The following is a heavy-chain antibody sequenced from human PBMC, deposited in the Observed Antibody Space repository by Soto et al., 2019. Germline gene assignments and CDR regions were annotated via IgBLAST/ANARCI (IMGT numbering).Heavy chain of an antibody. Sequence: SETLSLTCPVSGCSISSGGYFWSWVRQQPGKGLEWIGHIYYRGGTSYNPSLESRVAMSADTSKNEFTLKVNSVTAADTAIYYCARFAKEENPKLESWYAFDFWGRGTLVTVSS. J-gene: IGHJ4*02. D-gene: IGHD6-13*01. CDR3: ARFAKEENPKLESWYAFDF. CDR1: GCSISSGGYF. V-gene: IGHV4-31*03. CDR2: IYYRGGT.